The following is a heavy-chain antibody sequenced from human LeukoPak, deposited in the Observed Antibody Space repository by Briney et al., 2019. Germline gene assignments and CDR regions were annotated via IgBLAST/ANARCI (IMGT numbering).Heavy chain of an antibody. Sequence: GGSLRLSCAASGFTFSSYIMNWVRQAPGKGLEWVAVIWYDGSNKYYADSVKGRFTISRDNSKNTLYLQMNSLRAEDTAVYYCARDLNYYYYGMDVWGQGTTVTVSS. CDR2: IWYDGSNK. J-gene: IGHJ6*02. CDR3: ARDLNYYYYGMDV. V-gene: IGHV3-33*08. CDR1: GFTFSSYI.